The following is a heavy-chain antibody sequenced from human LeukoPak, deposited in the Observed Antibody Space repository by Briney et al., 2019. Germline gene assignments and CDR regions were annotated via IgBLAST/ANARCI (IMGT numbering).Heavy chain of an antibody. Sequence: PGGSLRLPCTASGFTFSSYGMHWVRQAPGKGLEWVAIIQYDGSNKHYVDSVQGRFTISRDNSKNTLYLQMNSLRAEDTAVYYCAKERYSSSSLFAITPFDYWGQGTLVTVSS. CDR1: GFTFSSYG. V-gene: IGHV3-30*02. J-gene: IGHJ4*02. D-gene: IGHD6-13*01. CDR3: AKERYSSSSLFAITPFDY. CDR2: IQYDGSNK.